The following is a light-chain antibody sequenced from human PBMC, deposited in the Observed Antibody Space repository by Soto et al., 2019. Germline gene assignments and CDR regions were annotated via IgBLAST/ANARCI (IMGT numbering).Light chain of an antibody. CDR2: KVS. CDR1: QSLVHSDGNTY. J-gene: IGKJ4*01. CDR3: MQGTHWPRF. Sequence: DVVVTQSPLSLPVTLGQPASISCRSSQSLVHSDGNTYLNWFQQRPGQSPRRLIYKVSNRDSGVRERFSGSGSGTDFTLKISGVEAEDVGFYYRMQGTHWPRFFGGGTKVET. V-gene: IGKV2-30*02.